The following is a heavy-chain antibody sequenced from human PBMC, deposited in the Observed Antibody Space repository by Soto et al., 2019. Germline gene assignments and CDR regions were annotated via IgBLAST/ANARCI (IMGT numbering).Heavy chain of an antibody. V-gene: IGHV3-48*01. CDR2: INSGSSLI. D-gene: IGHD1-26*01. CDR1: GFAFSTYV. J-gene: IGHJ4*02. CDR3: ARTIVGATVRFDY. Sequence: GGSLILSCAASGFAFSTYVTNWVRQAPGKGLEWVSYINSGSSLIYYADSVRGRFTISRDNAKNLLYLQMDSLRAEDTAVYYCARTIVGATVRFDYWGQGTQVTVSS.